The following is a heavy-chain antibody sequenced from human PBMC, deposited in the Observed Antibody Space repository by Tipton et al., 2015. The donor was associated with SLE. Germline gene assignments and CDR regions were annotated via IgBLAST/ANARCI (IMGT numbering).Heavy chain of an antibody. D-gene: IGHD4-11*01. CDR1: GFTFNSYA. CDR2: ISYDGSNK. CDR3: ARSTVYYCYYGMDV. Sequence: SLRLSCAASGFTFNSYAMHWVRQAPGKGLEWVAVISYDGSNKYYADSVKGRFTISRDNSKNTLYLQMNSLRAEDTAVYYCARSTVYYCYYGMDVWGQGTTVTVSS. J-gene: IGHJ6*02. V-gene: IGHV3-30-3*01.